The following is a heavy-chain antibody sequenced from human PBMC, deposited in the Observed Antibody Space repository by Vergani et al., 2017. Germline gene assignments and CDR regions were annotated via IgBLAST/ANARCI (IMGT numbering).Heavy chain of an antibody. CDR3: ATILNYDSSGYGYFDY. Sequence: EVQLVESGGGLVQPGGSLRLSCAASGFTFSSYAMSWVRQAPGKGLEWVSAISGSGGSTYYADSVKGRFTISRDNSKNTLYLQMNSLRAEDTAVYYCATILNYDSSGYGYFDYWGQGTLVTVSS. V-gene: IGHV3-23*04. J-gene: IGHJ4*02. D-gene: IGHD3-22*01. CDR1: GFTFSSYA. CDR2: ISGSGGST.